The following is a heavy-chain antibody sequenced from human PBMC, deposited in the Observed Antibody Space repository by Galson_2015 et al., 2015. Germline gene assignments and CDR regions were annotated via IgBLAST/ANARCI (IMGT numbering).Heavy chain of an antibody. Sequence: SLRLSCAASGFTFSSYAMSWVRQAPGKGLEWVSAISGSGGSTYYADSVKGRFTISRDNSKNTLYLQMNSLRAEDTAVYYCAKDTSPQLLGYYYYGMDVWGQGTTVTVSS. J-gene: IGHJ6*02. V-gene: IGHV3-23*01. D-gene: IGHD2-2*01. CDR3: AKDTSPQLLGYYYYGMDV. CDR2: ISGSGGST. CDR1: GFTFSSYA.